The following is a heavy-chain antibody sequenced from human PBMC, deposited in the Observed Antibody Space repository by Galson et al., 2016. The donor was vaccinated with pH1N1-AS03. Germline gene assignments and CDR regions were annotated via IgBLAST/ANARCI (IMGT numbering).Heavy chain of an antibody. CDR3: AHFLYWDYATWFDP. J-gene: IGHJ5*02. CDR1: GFSFTTSEVG. CDR2: IYWDDDK. Sequence: PALVNPTQTLTLTCTFSGFSFTTSEVGVGWIRQPPGKALEWLALIYWDDDKHYSPSLKSRLTITEDTSKNQVVLTMTNMDPVDTATYYCAHFLYWDYATWFDPWGQGTLVTVSS. D-gene: IGHD1-7*01. V-gene: IGHV2-5*02.